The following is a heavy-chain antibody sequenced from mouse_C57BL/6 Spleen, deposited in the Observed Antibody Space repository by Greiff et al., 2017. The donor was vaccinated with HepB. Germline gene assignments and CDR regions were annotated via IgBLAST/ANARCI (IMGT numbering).Heavy chain of an antibody. V-gene: IGHV3-6*01. Sequence: EVQLVESGPGLVKPSQSLSLTCSVTGYSITSGYYWNWIRQFPGNKLEWMGYISYDGSNNYNPSLKNRISITRDTSKNQFFLKLNSVTTEDTATYYCAPNYSNYGAMDYWGQGTSVTVSS. CDR1: GYSITSGYY. CDR2: ISYDGSN. CDR3: APNYSNYGAMDY. J-gene: IGHJ4*01. D-gene: IGHD2-5*01.